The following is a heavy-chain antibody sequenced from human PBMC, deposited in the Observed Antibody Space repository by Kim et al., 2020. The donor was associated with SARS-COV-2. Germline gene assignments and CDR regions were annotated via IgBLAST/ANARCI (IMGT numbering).Heavy chain of an antibody. J-gene: IGHJ6*02. CDR3: ARGFYGSGCMDV. V-gene: IGHV4-31*03. CDR1: GGSISSGGYY. D-gene: IGHD3-10*01. Sequence: SETLSLTCTVSGGSISSGGYYWSWIRQHPGKGLEWIGYIYYSGSTYYNPSLKSRVTISVDTSKNQFSLKLSSVTAADTAVYYCARGFYGSGCMDVWGQGTTVTVSS. CDR2: IYYSGST.